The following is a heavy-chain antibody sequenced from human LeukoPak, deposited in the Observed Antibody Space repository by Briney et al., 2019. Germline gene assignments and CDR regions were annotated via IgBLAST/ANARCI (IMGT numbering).Heavy chain of an antibody. CDR1: GGTFISYA. D-gene: IGHD3-22*01. Sequence: SVTVSFMASGGTFISYAINWVRPAPGQGLEWMGRNIPIFDIANYADKFRGRVTLTADTSTNTAYMELSSLRSEDTAVYYCATDRFSFDSSGYPVGGAFDIWGQGTMVTVSS. CDR2: NIPIFDIA. V-gene: IGHV1-69*04. CDR3: ATDRFSFDSSGYPVGGAFDI. J-gene: IGHJ3*02.